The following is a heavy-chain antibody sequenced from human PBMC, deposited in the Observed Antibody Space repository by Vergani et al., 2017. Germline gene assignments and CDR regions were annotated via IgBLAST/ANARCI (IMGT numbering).Heavy chain of an antibody. CDR3: ASSPTVWFGEPRGAFDI. V-gene: IGHV4-4*02. CDR1: GGSISSSNW. CDR2: IYTSGST. Sequence: QVQLQQWGAGLLKPSGTLSLTCAVSGGSISSSNWWSWVRQPPGKGLEWIGRIYTSGSTNYNPSLKSRVTISVDTSKNQFSLKLSSVTAADTAVYYCASSPTVWFGEPRGAFDIWGQGTMVTVSS. D-gene: IGHD3-10*01. J-gene: IGHJ3*02.